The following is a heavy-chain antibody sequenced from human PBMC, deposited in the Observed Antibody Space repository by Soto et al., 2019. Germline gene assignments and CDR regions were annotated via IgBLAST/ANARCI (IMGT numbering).Heavy chain of an antibody. Sequence: GGSLRLSCASSGFTFSSYAMHWVRQAPGKGLEWVAVISYDGSNKYYADSVKGRFTISRDNSKNTLYLQMNSLGAEDTAVYYCARDSRYSSGYSDAFDIWGQGTMVTVSS. CDR3: ARDSRYSSGYSDAFDI. V-gene: IGHV3-30-3*01. J-gene: IGHJ3*02. CDR2: ISYDGSNK. D-gene: IGHD3-22*01. CDR1: GFTFSSYA.